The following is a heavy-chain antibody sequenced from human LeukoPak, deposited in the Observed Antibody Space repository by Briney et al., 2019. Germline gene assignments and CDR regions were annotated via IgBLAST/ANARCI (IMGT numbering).Heavy chain of an antibody. D-gene: IGHD3-22*01. CDR3: ARHDSSGPYNAFDI. CDR2: VYYSGST. J-gene: IGHJ3*02. Sequence: SQTLSLTCTVSGVSISSSTYYWGWIRQPPGKGLEWIGSVYYSGSTYYNPSLKSRVTISVDTSKNQFSLKLSSVTAADTAVYYCARHDSSGPYNAFDIWGQGTMVTVSS. V-gene: IGHV4-39*01. CDR1: GVSISSSTYY.